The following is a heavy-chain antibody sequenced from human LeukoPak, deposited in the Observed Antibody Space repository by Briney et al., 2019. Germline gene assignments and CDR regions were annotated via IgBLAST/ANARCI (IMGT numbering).Heavy chain of an antibody. V-gene: IGHV1-24*01. J-gene: IGHJ4*02. CDR2: FDPGDGET. Sequence: ASVKVSCKVSGYTLTELSMHWVRQAPGKGLEWMGGFDPGDGETIYAQKFQGRVTMTEDTSTDTAYMEPSSLRSEDTAVYYCATTRSSWYILLDYWGQGTLVTVSS. D-gene: IGHD6-13*01. CDR3: ATTRSSWYILLDY. CDR1: GYTLTELS.